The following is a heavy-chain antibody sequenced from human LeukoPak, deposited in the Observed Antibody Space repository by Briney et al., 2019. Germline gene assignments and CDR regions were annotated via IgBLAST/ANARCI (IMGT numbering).Heavy chain of an antibody. D-gene: IGHD5-18*01. V-gene: IGHV4-61*01. CDR3: ARGRSYGFDFDS. Sequence: SETLSLTCDVSGVSINTCCYYWTWIRQPPGKGLEWIGYKYYSGSTRYNSSLRSRPTISLDSSKNQFSLRLTSVTAADTAVYYCARGRSYGFDFDSWGPGTLVIVSS. J-gene: IGHJ4*02. CDR2: KYYSGST. CDR1: GVSINTCCYY.